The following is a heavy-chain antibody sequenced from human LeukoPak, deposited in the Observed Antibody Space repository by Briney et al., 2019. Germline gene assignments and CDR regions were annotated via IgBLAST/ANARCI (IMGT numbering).Heavy chain of an antibody. CDR3: VRGDWYFES. CDR1: GFNFSDSR. CDR2: INRDGTEK. V-gene: IGHV3-7*04. Sequence: GGSLRLSCAASGFNFSDSRMTWVRQAPGKGLQWVANINRDGTEKHFLDSIEGRFTISRGNRKKSLYLQMNSLRPQDTAVYFCVRGDWYFESWGQGTLVTVSS. D-gene: IGHD2-21*01. J-gene: IGHJ4*02.